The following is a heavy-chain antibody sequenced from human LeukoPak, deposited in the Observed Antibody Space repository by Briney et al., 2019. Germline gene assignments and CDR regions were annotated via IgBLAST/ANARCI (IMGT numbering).Heavy chain of an antibody. J-gene: IGHJ5*02. CDR2: ISHSGRTI. CDR1: GFTFSNYE. D-gene: IGHD6-13*01. Sequence: PGGSLRLSCAASGFTFSNYELNWVRQAPGKGLEWVSYISHSGRTIYYADSVKGRFTISRDNAKNSLYLQMNSLRAEDTAVYYCARGVGSSWPGRFDPWGQGTLVTVSS. V-gene: IGHV3-48*03. CDR3: ARGVGSSWPGRFDP.